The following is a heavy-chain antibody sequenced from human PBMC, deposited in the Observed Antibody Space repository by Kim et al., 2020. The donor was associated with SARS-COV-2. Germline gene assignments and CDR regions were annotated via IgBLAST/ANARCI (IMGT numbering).Heavy chain of an antibody. V-gene: IGHV4-31*03. CDR3: ARDSSSLAFDY. CDR2: IYYSGST. CDR1: GGSISSGGYY. D-gene: IGHD6-13*01. Sequence: SETLSLTCTVSGGSISSGGYYWSWIRQHPGKGLEWIGYIYYSGSTYYNPSLKSRVTISVDTSKNQFSLKLSSVTAADTAVYYCARDSSSLAFDYWGQGTLVTVSS. J-gene: IGHJ4*02.